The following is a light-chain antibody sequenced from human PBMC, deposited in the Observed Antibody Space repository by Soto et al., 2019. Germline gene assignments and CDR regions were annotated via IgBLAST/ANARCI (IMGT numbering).Light chain of an antibody. V-gene: IGLV2-11*01. Sequence: QSVLTQPRSVSGSPGQSVTISCTGTSSDVGGYNYVSWYRQHPDRAPKLMIYDVSQRPSGVPDRFSGSKSGNTASLTISGLQAEDEADYYCCSYTDNYTLVFGAGTKLTVL. CDR1: SSDVGGYNY. CDR3: CSYTDNYTLV. CDR2: DVS. J-gene: IGLJ1*01.